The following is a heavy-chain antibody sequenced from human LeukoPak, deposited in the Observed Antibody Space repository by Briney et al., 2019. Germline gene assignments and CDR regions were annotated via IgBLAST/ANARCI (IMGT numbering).Heavy chain of an antibody. V-gene: IGHV4-4*07. J-gene: IGHJ4*02. CDR2: IYISGST. CDR1: GGSISSYF. Sequence: SETLSLTCTVSGGSISSYFWSWIWQPAGGGREWIGRIYISGSTNYNPSLQCRVTMSVHASKTKISFMLSSVTAAETAVYYCARGSPINWNLFDYWGQGTLVTVSS. CDR3: ARGSPINWNLFDY. D-gene: IGHD1-20*01.